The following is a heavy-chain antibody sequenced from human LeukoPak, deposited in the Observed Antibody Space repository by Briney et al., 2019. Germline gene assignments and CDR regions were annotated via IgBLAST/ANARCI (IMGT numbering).Heavy chain of an antibody. J-gene: IGHJ4*02. CDR3: ARHLIAAAELYDY. D-gene: IGHD6-13*01. CDR2: IYYSGST. Sequence: PAETLSLTCTVSGGSISSSSYYWGWIRQPPGKGLEWIGSIYYSGSTYYNPSLKSRVTISVDTSKNQFSLKLSSVTAADTAVYYCARHLIAAAELYDYWGQGTLVSLSS. CDR1: GGSISSSSYY. V-gene: IGHV4-39*01.